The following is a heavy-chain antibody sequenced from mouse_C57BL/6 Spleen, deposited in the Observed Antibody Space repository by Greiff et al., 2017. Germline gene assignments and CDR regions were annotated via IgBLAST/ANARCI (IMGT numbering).Heavy chain of an antibody. CDR2: IRSKSNNYAT. CDR3: VRHGRPGYFDY. V-gene: IGHV10-1*01. CDR1: GFSFNTYA. Sequence: EVQLVESGGGLVQPKGSLKLSCAASGFSFNTYAMNWVRQAPGKGLEWVARIRSKSNNYATYYADSVKDRFTISRDDSESMLYLQMNNLKTEDTAMYYCVRHGRPGYFDYWGQGTTLTVSS. J-gene: IGHJ2*01.